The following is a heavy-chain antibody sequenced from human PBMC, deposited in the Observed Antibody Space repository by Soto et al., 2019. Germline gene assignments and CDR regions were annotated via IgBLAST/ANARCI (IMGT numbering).Heavy chain of an antibody. CDR2: INTGNGNT. Sequence: QVQLVQSGAEVKKPGASVKVSCRASGYTFTSYTMHWVRQAPGQRLEWMGWINTGNGNTKYSQKFQGRVTITRDTSASTAYMELSSLRSEDTAVYYCATLWGGACFTDYWGQGTLFTVSS. D-gene: IGHD2-2*02. CDR1: GYTFTSYT. V-gene: IGHV1-3*04. CDR3: ATLWGGACFTDY. J-gene: IGHJ4*02.